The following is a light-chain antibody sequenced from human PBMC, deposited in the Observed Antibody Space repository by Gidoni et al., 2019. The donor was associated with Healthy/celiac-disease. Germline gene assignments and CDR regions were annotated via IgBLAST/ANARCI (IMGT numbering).Light chain of an antibody. CDR2: AAS. CDR1: QRIISY. Sequence: DIQMTQSPSSLSASVGDRVTITCRARQRIISYLNWYQQKPGKAPKLLIYAASSLQSGVPSRFSGSGSGTDFTLTISSLQPEDFATYYCQQSYSTPKTFGQGTKVEIK. CDR3: QQSYSTPKT. V-gene: IGKV1-39*01. J-gene: IGKJ1*01.